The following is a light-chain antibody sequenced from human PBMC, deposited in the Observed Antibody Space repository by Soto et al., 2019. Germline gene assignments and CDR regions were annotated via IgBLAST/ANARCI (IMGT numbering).Light chain of an antibody. J-gene: IGKJ5*01. CDR2: DAS. Sequence: DIPITQSPSSLSASVGDRVTSTCQASQDISNYLNWFQQKPGKAPNPLIYDASSLKSGVPARFSGSGSGTEFTLTISSLQPDDFATYYCQQYNTYSTFGQGTRLEIK. V-gene: IGKV1-16*01. CDR1: QDISNY. CDR3: QQYNTYST.